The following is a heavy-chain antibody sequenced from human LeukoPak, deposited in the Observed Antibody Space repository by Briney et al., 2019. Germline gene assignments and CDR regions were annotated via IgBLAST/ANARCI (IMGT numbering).Heavy chain of an antibody. J-gene: IGHJ4*02. CDR3: AKPPTGEPTDY. V-gene: IGHV3-48*04. Sequence: GGSLRLSCAASGFTFRSYAMSWVRQAPGKGLEWVSYITSSGSSTYYADSVKGRFTISRDNAKNSLYLQMNSLRAEDTAVYYCAKPPTGEPTDYWGQGTLVTVSS. D-gene: IGHD7-27*01. CDR1: GFTFRSYA. CDR2: ITSSGSST.